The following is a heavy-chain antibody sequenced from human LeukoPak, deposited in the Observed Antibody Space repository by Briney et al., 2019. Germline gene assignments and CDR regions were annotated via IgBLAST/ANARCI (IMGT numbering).Heavy chain of an antibody. D-gene: IGHD3-3*01. Sequence: GGSLRLSCAASGFIFSSYWMSWVRQAPGKGLEWVANIKQDVSEKYYVDSVKGRFTISRDNAKSSLYLQMNSLRAEDTAVYYCARGFGSPQDYWGQGTLVTVSS. V-gene: IGHV3-7*05. CDR1: GFIFSSYW. CDR2: IKQDVSEK. CDR3: ARGFGSPQDY. J-gene: IGHJ4*02.